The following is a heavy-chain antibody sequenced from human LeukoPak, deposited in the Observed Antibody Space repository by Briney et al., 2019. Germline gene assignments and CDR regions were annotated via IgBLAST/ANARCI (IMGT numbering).Heavy chain of an antibody. V-gene: IGHV3-74*01. CDR2: INSDGSST. D-gene: IGHD6-19*01. J-gene: IGHJ6*03. CDR3: ARGSSGWYLHIYYYYYYMDV. Sequence: GGSLRLSCAASGFTFSSYWMHWVRQAPGKGLVWVSRINSDGSSTSYADSAKGRFTISRDNAKNTLYLQMNSLRAEDTAVYYCARGSSGWYLHIYYYYYYMDVWGKGTTVTVSS. CDR1: GFTFSSYW.